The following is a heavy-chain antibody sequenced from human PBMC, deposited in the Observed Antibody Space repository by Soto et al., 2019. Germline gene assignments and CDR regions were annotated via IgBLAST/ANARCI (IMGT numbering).Heavy chain of an antibody. J-gene: IGHJ6*02. CDR1: GFTFNSYA. Sequence: GGSLRLSCAASGFTFNSYAMSWVRQAPGKGLEWVSAISGTGVSTFYADSVKGRFTISRDNSKNTLYLQMNSLRVEDTAIYYCAKNRDGYYYTGTDVWGQGTTVTVSS. CDR2: ISGTGVST. CDR3: AKNRDGYYYTGTDV. V-gene: IGHV3-23*01.